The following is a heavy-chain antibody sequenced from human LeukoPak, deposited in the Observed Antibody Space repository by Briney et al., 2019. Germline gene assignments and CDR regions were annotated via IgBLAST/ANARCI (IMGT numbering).Heavy chain of an antibody. D-gene: IGHD3-22*01. J-gene: IGHJ4*02. V-gene: IGHV4-4*02. Sequence: KPSETLSLTCTVSGGSISSSNWWSWVRQPPGKGLEWIGEIYHTGSTNYNASLKSRVTISVDKSKNQFSLKLSSVTAADTAVYYCARVSMDSTGYYWGQGTLVAVSS. CDR1: GGSISSSNW. CDR3: ARVSMDSTGYY. CDR2: IYHTGST.